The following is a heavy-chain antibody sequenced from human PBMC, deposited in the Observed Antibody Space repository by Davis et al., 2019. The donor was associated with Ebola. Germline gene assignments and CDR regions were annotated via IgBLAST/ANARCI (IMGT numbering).Heavy chain of an antibody. D-gene: IGHD6-13*01. Sequence: KFQGRVTITRDTSASTAYMELSSLRSEDTAVYYCARAYSNGWYDQGDAFDIWGQGTMVTVSS. J-gene: IGHJ3*02. CDR3: ARAYSNGWYDQGDAFDI. V-gene: IGHV1-3*01.